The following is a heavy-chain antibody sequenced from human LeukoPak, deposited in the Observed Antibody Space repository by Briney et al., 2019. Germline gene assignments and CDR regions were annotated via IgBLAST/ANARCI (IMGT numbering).Heavy chain of an antibody. J-gene: IGHJ4*02. Sequence: PGESLTLSCAASGFTFSTYAMSWVRQAPGKRLDWVTDISGSGDRTYYPDSVKGRFTISRDNSKNTLYLQMNSLRAEDTAVYYCAKTTGNIVGAYFDYWGQGTLVTVSS. D-gene: IGHD1-26*01. CDR1: GFTFSTYA. CDR3: AKTTGNIVGAYFDY. CDR2: ISGSGDRT. V-gene: IGHV3-23*01.